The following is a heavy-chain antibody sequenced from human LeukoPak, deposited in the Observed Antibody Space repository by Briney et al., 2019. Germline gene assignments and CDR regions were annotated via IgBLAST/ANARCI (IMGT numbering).Heavy chain of an antibody. Sequence: ASVKVSCKASGYTFSDYGINWVRQAPGQGLEWMGWITVYNDDTNYGQKFQGRVTMTTDTSTSTAYMELRRLSSDDTAVYYCTRDYSGDYWGQGTLVTVSS. CDR3: TRDYSGDY. CDR1: GYTFSDYG. D-gene: IGHD3-10*01. V-gene: IGHV1-18*01. J-gene: IGHJ4*02. CDR2: ITVYNDDT.